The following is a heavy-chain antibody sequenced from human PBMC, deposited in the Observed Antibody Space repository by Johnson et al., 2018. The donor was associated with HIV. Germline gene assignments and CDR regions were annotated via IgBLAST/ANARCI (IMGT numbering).Heavy chain of an antibody. CDR1: GFSLGSFG. CDR3: ARGQIAARWSDALHF. CDR2: ISYDGTEK. V-gene: IGHV3-30*03. D-gene: IGHD6-6*01. Sequence: VQLVESGGGVVQPGRSLRLSCAASGFSLGSFGMHWVRQAPGKGLEWVAVISYDGTEKYYAESVKARFTISRDNSKNTLYLVINRVRPEDTAVYYCARGQIAARWSDALHFWGQGTKVTISS. J-gene: IGHJ3*01.